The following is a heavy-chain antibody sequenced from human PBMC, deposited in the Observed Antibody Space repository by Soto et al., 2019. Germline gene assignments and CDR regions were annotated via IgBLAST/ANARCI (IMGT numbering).Heavy chain of an antibody. CDR1: GFTFSSYA. J-gene: IGHJ4*02. Sequence: QVQLVESGGGVVQPGRSLRLSCAASGFTFSSYAMHWVRQAPGKGLEWVAVISYDGSNKYYADSVKGRFTISRDNSKNTLYLQMNRLRAEDTAVYYCARDLEYYDSSGCWYYWGQGTLVTVSS. D-gene: IGHD3-22*01. CDR2: ISYDGSNK. CDR3: ARDLEYYDSSGCWYY. V-gene: IGHV3-30-3*01.